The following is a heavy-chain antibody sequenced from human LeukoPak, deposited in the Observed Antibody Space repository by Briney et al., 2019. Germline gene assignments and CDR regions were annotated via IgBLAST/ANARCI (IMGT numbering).Heavy chain of an antibody. CDR1: GFTFSSYG. Sequence: GGSLRLSCVASGFTFSSYGMHRVRQAPGKRLEWVAMISYDGSDKYYAESVKGRFTISRDNSKNTLYLQMNSLRDEDTAMYSCATLLLGVGGDYWGQGTLVTVSS. J-gene: IGHJ4*02. CDR2: ISYDGSDK. D-gene: IGHD2-15*01. V-gene: IGHV3-30*03. CDR3: ATLLLGVGGDY.